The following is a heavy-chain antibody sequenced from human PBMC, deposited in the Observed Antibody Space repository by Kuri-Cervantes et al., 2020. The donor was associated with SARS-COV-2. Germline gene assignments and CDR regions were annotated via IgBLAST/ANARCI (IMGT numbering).Heavy chain of an antibody. J-gene: IGHJ5*02. CDR1: GYTFTSYY. CDR2: INPSGGST. Sequence: ASVKVSCKASGYTFTSYYMHWVRQAPGQGLEWMGIINPSGGSTSYAQKFQGRVTMTRDTSISTAYMELSRLRSDDTAVYYCARGGVGGCDPWGQGTLVTVSS. D-gene: IGHD3-10*01. CDR3: ARGGVGGCDP. V-gene: IGHV1-46*01.